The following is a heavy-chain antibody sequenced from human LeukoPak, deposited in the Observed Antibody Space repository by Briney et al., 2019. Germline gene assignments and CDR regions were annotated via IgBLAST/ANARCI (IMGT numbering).Heavy chain of an antibody. Sequence: PSETLSLTCTVSGGSISSSSYYWGWIRQPPGKGLEWIGSIYYSGSTYYNPSLKSRVTISVDTSKNQFSLKLSSVTAAYTAVYYCASRSAVVVITYYASWYFDLWGRGTLVTVSS. CDR2: IYYSGST. CDR3: ASRSAVVVITYYASWYFDL. CDR1: GGSISSSSYY. D-gene: IGHD3-22*01. V-gene: IGHV4-39*01. J-gene: IGHJ2*01.